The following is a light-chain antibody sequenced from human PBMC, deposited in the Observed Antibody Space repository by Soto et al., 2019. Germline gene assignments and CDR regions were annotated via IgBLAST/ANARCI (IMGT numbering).Light chain of an antibody. CDR3: QHYGVSPWT. V-gene: IGKV3-20*01. Sequence: EMVLTQSPGTLSLSPGDRATLSCRASQSISGNYVAWYQQKPGQAPRVLIYGASTRATGIPDRFSGSGSGTDLTLTIIRLETEDFGVYYCQHYGVSPWTFGQGTKVEIK. J-gene: IGKJ1*01. CDR2: GAS. CDR1: QSISGNY.